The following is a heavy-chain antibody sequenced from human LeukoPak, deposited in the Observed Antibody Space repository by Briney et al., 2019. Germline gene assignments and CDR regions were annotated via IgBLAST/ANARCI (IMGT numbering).Heavy chain of an antibody. CDR3: VRLGTGWFDP. CDR1: GASISSTGYY. Sequence: TTSETLSLTCSVSGASISSTGYYWGWIRQPPGKGLEYIGTIYYSGSTYYNPSLKSRVTISVDTSKNQFSLKLSSVTAADAAVYYCVRLGTGWFDPWGQGTLVTVSS. V-gene: IGHV4-39*01. CDR2: IYYSGST. J-gene: IGHJ5*02. D-gene: IGHD1-14*01.